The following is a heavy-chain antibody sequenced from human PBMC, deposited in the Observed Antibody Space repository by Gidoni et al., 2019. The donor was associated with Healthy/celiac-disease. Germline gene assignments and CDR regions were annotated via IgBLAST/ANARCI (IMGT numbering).Heavy chain of an antibody. CDR2: IIPIFGTA. J-gene: IGHJ6*03. CDR3: ARGLGSSIPHYYYMDV. V-gene: IGHV1-69*01. Sequence: QVQLVQSGAEVKKPGSSVKVSCKASGVTFSSYAISWVRQAPGQGLEWMGGIIPIFGTANYAQKFQGRVTITADESTSTAYMELSSLRSEDTAVYYCARGLGSSIPHYYYMDVWGKGTTVTVSS. CDR1: GVTFSSYA. D-gene: IGHD2-2*01.